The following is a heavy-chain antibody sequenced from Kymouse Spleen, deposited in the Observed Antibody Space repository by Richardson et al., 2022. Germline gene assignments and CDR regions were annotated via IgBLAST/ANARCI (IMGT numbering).Heavy chain of an antibody. CDR3: ARDGDFWSGYYKRYYGMDV. CDR2: IYHSGST. Sequence: QVQLQESGPGLVKPSGTLSLTCAVSGGSISSSNWWSWVRQPPGKGLEWIGEIYHSGSTNYNPSLKSRVTISVDKSKNQFSLKLSSVTAADTAVYYCARDGDFWSGYYKRYYGMDVWGQGTTVTVSS. V-gene: IGHV4-4*02. D-gene: IGHD3-3*01. J-gene: IGHJ6*02. CDR1: GGSISSSNW.